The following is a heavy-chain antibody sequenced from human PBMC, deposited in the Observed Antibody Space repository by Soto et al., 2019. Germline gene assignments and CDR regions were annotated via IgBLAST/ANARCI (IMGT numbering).Heavy chain of an antibody. CDR2: IYYSGST. J-gene: IGHJ4*02. CDR3: ARRYGSAIDY. Sequence: QVQLQESGPGLVKPSETLSLTCTVSGGTISSWYWSWIRQPPGKGLEWIGYIYYSGSTNCNPSLTSRVPISXDTSKNQFSLKLSSVTAADTAVYYCARRYGSAIDYWGQGTLVTVSS. V-gene: IGHV4-59*08. CDR1: GGTISSWY. D-gene: IGHD1-26*01.